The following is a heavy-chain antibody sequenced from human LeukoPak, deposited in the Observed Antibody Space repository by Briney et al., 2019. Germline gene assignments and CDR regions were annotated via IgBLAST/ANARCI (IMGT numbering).Heavy chain of an antibody. CDR3: AREDYGGNSYFDY. D-gene: IGHD4-23*01. CDR1: GGTFSSYA. V-gene: IGHV1-69*05. Sequence: SVKVSCKASGGTFSSYAIIWVRQAPGQGLEWMGGIIPIFGTANYAQKFQGRVTITTGESTSTAYMELSSLRSEDTAVYYCAREDYGGNSYFDYWGQGTLVTVSS. CDR2: IIPIFGTA. J-gene: IGHJ4*02.